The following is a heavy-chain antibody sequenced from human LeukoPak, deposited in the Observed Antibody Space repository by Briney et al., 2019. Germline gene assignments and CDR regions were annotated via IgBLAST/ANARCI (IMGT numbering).Heavy chain of an antibody. V-gene: IGHV1-69*13. Sequence: GASVKVSCKASGYTFTGYYMHWVRQAPGQGLEWMGGIIPIFGTTNYAQKFQGRVTITADESTSTAYMELSSLRSEDTAVYYCARDRGGIQVWILDYWGQGTLVTVSS. J-gene: IGHJ4*02. CDR1: GYTFTGYY. D-gene: IGHD5-18*01. CDR3: ARDRGGIQVWILDY. CDR2: IIPIFGTT.